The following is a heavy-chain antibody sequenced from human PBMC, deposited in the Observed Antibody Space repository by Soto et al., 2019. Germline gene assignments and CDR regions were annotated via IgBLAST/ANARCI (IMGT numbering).Heavy chain of an antibody. J-gene: IGHJ4*02. CDR2: INAGNGNT. CDR1: GYTFTSYA. V-gene: IGHV1-3*01. CDR3: AKDSDIAVAGTFDY. D-gene: IGHD6-19*01. Sequence: ASVKVSCKASGYTFTSYAMHWVRQAPGQRLEWMGWINAGNGNTKYSQKFQGRVTITRDTSASTAYMELSSLRSEDTAVYYCAKDSDIAVAGTFDYWGQGTLVTVS.